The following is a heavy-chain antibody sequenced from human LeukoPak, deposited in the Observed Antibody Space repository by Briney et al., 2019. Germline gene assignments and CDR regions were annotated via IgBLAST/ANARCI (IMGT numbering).Heavy chain of an antibody. CDR3: ARDRAYYDFWSGYSHYYYMDV. J-gene: IGHJ6*03. CDR1: GFTFSDYN. Sequence: GGSLRLSCAASGFTFSDYNMSWIRQAPGKGLEWVSYISSSGSTIYYADSVKGRFTISRDNAKNSLYLQMNSLRAEDTAVYYCARDRAYYDFWSGYSHYYYMDVWGKGTTVTVSS. CDR2: ISSSGSTI. D-gene: IGHD3-3*01. V-gene: IGHV3-11*01.